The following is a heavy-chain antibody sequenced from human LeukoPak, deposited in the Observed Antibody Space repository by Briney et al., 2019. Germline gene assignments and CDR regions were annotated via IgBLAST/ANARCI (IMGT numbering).Heavy chain of an antibody. CDR1: GFTFDDYA. Sequence: GGSLRLSCAASGFTFDDYAMHWVRQAPGKGLEWVSGISWNSGSIGYADSVKGRFTISRDNSKNTLYLQMNSLRAEDTAVYYCAXQTXGXXXXXYWGXXXLXTVSS. CDR3: AXQTXGXXXXXY. J-gene: IGHJ4*02. V-gene: IGHV3-9*01. CDR2: ISWNSGSI.